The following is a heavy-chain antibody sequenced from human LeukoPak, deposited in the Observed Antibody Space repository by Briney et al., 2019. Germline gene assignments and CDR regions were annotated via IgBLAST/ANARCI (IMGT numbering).Heavy chain of an antibody. CDR1: GFTFSNYG. Sequence: GGSLRLSCAASGFTFSNYGMHWVRQAPGKGLEWVAVIWYDGSNKYYADSVKGRFTISRDNSKNTLYLQMNSLRAEDTAVYYCAKNYGDYEEGGDYSGQGTLVTVSS. CDR3: AKNYGDYEEGGDY. CDR2: IWYDGSNK. V-gene: IGHV3-33*06. D-gene: IGHD4-17*01. J-gene: IGHJ4*02.